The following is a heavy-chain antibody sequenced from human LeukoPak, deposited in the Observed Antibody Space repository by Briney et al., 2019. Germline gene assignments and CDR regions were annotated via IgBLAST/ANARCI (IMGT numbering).Heavy chain of an antibody. D-gene: IGHD5-18*01. CDR1: GGTFISYG. Sequence: ASVKVSCKASGGTFISYGIRWVRQAPGQGHEWKGGIITIFGTANYAQKFQGRGTITTDEYKSKTYMQLSSLRSEDTAVYYCARLLQLWPHYYMDVWGKGTTVTVSS. J-gene: IGHJ6*03. V-gene: IGHV1-69*05. CDR3: ARLLQLWPHYYMDV. CDR2: IITIFGTA.